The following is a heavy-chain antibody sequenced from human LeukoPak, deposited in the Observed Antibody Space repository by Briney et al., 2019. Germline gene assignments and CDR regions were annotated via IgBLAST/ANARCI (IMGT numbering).Heavy chain of an antibody. V-gene: IGHV4-39*07. J-gene: IGHJ4*02. Sequence: PSETLSLTCTVSGGSISSSSYYWGWIRQPPGKGLEWIGSIYYSGSAYYNPSLKSRFTISVETSKNQFSLRLSSVTAADTAVYYCARVVGPSRFDFWGQGTLVTVSS. CDR3: ARVVGPSRFDF. CDR2: IYYSGSA. D-gene: IGHD1-26*01. CDR1: GGSISSSSYY.